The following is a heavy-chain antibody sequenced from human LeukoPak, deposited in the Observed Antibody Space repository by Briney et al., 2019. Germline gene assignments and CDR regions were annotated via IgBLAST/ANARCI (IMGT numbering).Heavy chain of an antibody. Sequence: GGSLRLSCAASGFTFSDYYMSWIRQAPGKGLEWVSYISSSGDTIYYADSVKGRFTISRDNVKKSLFLQMNSLRAGDTAVYYCARDHFEKLIDYWGQGTLVTVSS. J-gene: IGHJ4*02. CDR1: GFTFSDYY. D-gene: IGHD3-16*01. CDR3: ARDHFEKLIDY. V-gene: IGHV3-11*01. CDR2: ISSSGDTI.